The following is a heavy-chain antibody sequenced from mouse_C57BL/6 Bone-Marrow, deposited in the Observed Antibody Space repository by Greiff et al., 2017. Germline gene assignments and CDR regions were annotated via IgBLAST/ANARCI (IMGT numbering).Heavy chain of an antibody. CDR1: GFNIKDYY. J-gene: IGHJ1*03. V-gene: IGHV14-1*01. D-gene: IGHD2-3*01. CDR2: IDPEDGDT. Sequence: VQLQQSGAELVRPGASVKLSCTASGFNIKDYYMHWVKQRPEQGLEWIGRIDPEDGDTEYAPKFQGKATMTADPSSNTAYLQLSSLTSEDTAVYYCTTIYDGYYDWYFDVWGTGTTVTVSS. CDR3: TTIYDGYYDWYFDV.